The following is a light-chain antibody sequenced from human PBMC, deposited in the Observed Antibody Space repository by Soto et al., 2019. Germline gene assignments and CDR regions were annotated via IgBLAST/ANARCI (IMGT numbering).Light chain of an antibody. J-gene: IGLJ1*01. Sequence: QSALTQPPSASGSPRQSVTISCTGTSSDVGAYNFVSWYQQHPGKAPKLIISEVTKRPSGVPDRFSGSKSGNTASLTVSGLQAEDEADYYCSSHAGSIHFYVFGTGTKLTVL. CDR3: SSHAGSIHFYV. V-gene: IGLV2-8*01. CDR1: SSDVGAYNF. CDR2: EVT.